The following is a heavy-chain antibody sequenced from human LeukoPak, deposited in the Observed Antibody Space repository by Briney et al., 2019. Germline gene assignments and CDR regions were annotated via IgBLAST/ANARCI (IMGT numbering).Heavy chain of an antibody. CDR2: ISSSGSTI. CDR3: ARVPAGVIGMKDAFDI. J-gene: IGHJ3*02. Sequence: GGSLRLSCAASGFTFSDYYMSWIRQAPGKGLEWVSYISSSGSTISYADPVKGRFTISRDNAKNSLYLQMNSLRAEDTAVYYCARVPAGVIGMKDAFDIWGQGTMVTVSS. D-gene: IGHD3-16*02. V-gene: IGHV3-11*04. CDR1: GFTFSDYY.